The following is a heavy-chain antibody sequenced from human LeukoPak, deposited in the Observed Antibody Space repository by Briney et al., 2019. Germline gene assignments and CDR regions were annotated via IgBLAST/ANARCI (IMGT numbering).Heavy chain of an antibody. D-gene: IGHD2-8*01. Sequence: SETLSLTCTVSGGSISSGNYYWGWIRQPPWKGLEWIGSIYSGSTYSNPSLKSRVIISVDTSKNQFSLKLSSVTAADTAVYYCARHVWDIGFQQWGQGTLVTVSS. CDR1: GGSISSGNYY. CDR3: ARHVWDIGFQQ. V-gene: IGHV4-39*01. J-gene: IGHJ1*01. CDR2: IYSGST.